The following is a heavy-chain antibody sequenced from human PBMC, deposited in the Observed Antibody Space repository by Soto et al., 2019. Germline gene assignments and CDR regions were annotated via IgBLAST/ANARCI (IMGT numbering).Heavy chain of an antibody. CDR1: GGSISSYY. CDR3: AREGYCSSTSCLGILDY. Sequence: SETLSLTCTVSGGSISSYYWSWIRQPPGKGLEWIGYIYYSGSTNYNPSLKSRVTISVDTSKNQFSLKLSSVTAADTAVYYCAREGYCSSTSCLGILDYWGQGTLVTVSS. CDR2: IYYSGST. D-gene: IGHD2-2*01. J-gene: IGHJ4*02. V-gene: IGHV4-59*01.